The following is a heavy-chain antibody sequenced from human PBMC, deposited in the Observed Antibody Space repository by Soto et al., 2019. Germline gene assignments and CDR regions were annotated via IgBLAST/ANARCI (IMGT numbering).Heavy chain of an antibody. J-gene: IGHJ4*02. V-gene: IGHV1-69*08. Sequence: QVQLVQSGAEVRKPGSSVKVSCKASGGSFSTHLFSWVRQAPGHRPEWMGRIIPEIAKPHDAQRFQGRITITADTSTHTIYMEVRSLTSDDTAVYYCLKEAGSFGGEDFWGQGTLVTVSS. D-gene: IGHD3-10*01. CDR3: LKEAGSFGGEDF. CDR2: IIPEIAKP. CDR1: GGSFSTHL.